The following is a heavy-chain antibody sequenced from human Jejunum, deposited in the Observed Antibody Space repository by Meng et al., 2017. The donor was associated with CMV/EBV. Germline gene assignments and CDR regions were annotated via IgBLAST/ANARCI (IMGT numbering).Heavy chain of an antibody. D-gene: IGHD3-16*01. J-gene: IGHJ4*01. Sequence: KASGYRFTGYYMHWVQQAPGQGLEWMGWINPNSGTTNYAQKFQARITMTRDTSINTGYMELNRLTSDDTAIYYCARADTIIISVYWGQGTLGTVSS. CDR3: ARADTIIISVY. CDR1: GYRFTGYY. V-gene: IGHV1-2*02. CDR2: INPNSGTT.